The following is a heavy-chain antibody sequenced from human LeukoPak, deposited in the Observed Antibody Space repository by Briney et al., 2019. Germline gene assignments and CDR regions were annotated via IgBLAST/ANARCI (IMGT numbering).Heavy chain of an antibody. D-gene: IGHD4-23*01. V-gene: IGHV4-39*07. CDR3: ARQPYGGNSELDS. CDR2: IYHSGST. J-gene: IGHJ4*02. Sequence: PSETLALTCTVSGVSISSSNSYWGWIRQPPGNGLEWIGSIYHSGSTYYNPSLKSRVTISVDTSKNQFSLKLSSVTAADTAVYYCARQPYGGNSELDSWGQGTLVTVSS. CDR1: GVSISSSNSY.